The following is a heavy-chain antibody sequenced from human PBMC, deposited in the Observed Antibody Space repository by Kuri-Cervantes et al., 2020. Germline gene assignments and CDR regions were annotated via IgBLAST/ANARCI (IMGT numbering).Heavy chain of an antibody. CDR1: GGTFSSYA. Sequence: SVKVSCKASGGTFSSYAISWVRQAPGQGLEWMGGIIPIFGTANYAQKFQGRVTITADKSTSTAYMELSSLRSEDTAVYYCARDRPGSSDYPGTDAFDIWGQGTMVTVSS. CDR2: IIPIFGTA. J-gene: IGHJ3*02. D-gene: IGHD3-22*01. V-gene: IGHV1-69*06. CDR3: ARDRPGSSDYPGTDAFDI.